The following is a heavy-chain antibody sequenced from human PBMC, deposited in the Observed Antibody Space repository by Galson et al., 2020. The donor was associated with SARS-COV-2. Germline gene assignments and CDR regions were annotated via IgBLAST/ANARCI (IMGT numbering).Heavy chain of an antibody. CDR3: SRGVVATGFFDC. V-gene: IGHV1-46*03. J-gene: IGHJ4*02. CDR1: GYTFTNYY. Sequence: GESLKISCKASGYTFTNYYVHWVRQAPGQGLEWMGIINPNGGNIDYAQKFQGRVTMTRDTSTSTVYMELSSLRSEDTAVYYCSRGVVATGFFDCWGQGTLVTVSS. D-gene: IGHD5-12*01. CDR2: INPNGGNI.